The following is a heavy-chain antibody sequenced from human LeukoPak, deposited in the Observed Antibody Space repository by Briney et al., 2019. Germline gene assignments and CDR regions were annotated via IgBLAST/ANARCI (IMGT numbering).Heavy chain of an antibody. CDR2: ISSSSSYI. V-gene: IGHV3-21*01. CDR1: GFTFSSYS. D-gene: IGHD3-16*01. Sequence: GSLRLSCAASGFTFSSYSMNWVRQAPGKGLEWVSSISSSSSYIYYADSVKGRFTISRDNAKNSLYLQMNSLRAEDTAVYYCAKGKLDLNYGEPFDYWGQGTLVTVSS. CDR3: AKGKLDLNYGEPFDY. J-gene: IGHJ4*02.